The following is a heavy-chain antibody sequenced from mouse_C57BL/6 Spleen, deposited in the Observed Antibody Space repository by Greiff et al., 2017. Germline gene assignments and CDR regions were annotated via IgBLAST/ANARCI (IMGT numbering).Heavy chain of an antibody. V-gene: IGHV1-76*01. Sequence: QVQLQQSGAELVRPGASVKLSCKASGYTFTDYYINWVKQRPGQGLEWIARIYPGSGNTYYNEKFKGKATLTAEKSSSTAYMQLSSLTSEDSAVYCCARSTYYYGSSYAMDYWGQGTSVTVSS. J-gene: IGHJ4*01. CDR2: IYPGSGNT. D-gene: IGHD1-1*01. CDR3: ARSTYYYGSSYAMDY. CDR1: GYTFTDYY.